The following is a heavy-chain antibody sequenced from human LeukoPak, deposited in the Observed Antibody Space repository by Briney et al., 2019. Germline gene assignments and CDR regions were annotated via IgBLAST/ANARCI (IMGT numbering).Heavy chain of an antibody. CDR2: LFDTGST. Sequence: SETLSLTCTVSGGSIGQSTYYWGWIRQPPGKGLEWIATLFDTGSTYYNPSLKSRTTIYADTSKNHFSLKVSSVTAADTAVYYCVRHRAFLYYMDVWGRGTTVTVSS. CDR1: GGSIGQSTYY. D-gene: IGHD3-3*02. CDR3: VRHRAFLYYMDV. V-gene: IGHV4-39*01. J-gene: IGHJ6*03.